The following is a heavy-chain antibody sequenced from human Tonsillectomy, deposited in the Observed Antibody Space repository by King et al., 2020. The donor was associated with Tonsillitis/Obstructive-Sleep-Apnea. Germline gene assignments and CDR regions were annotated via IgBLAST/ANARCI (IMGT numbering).Heavy chain of an antibody. CDR1: GYTFTSYA. CDR3: ARDYCSGGRCYSEWFDP. V-gene: IGHV1-18*01. D-gene: IGHD2-15*01. J-gene: IGHJ5*02. Sequence: QLVQSGAEVKKPGASVKVSCKASGYTFTSYAITWVRQAPGLGLEWMGWISAYIGETKYGQKFQGRVAMTTDTSTSTAYMELRSLRSDDTAVYYCARDYCSGGRCYSEWFDPWGQGTLVTVSS. CDR2: ISAYIGET.